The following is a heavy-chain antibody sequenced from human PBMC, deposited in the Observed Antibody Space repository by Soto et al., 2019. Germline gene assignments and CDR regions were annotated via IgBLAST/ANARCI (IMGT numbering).Heavy chain of an antibody. V-gene: IGHV1-24*01. CDR1: GYTLTELS. Sequence: ASVKVSCKVSGYTLTELSMHWVRQAPGKGLEWMGGFDPEDGETIYAQKFQGRVTMTEDTSTDTAYMELSSLRSEDTAVYYCATGGLRLGELSSNLDYWGQGTLVTVSS. D-gene: IGHD3-16*02. CDR2: FDPEDGET. CDR3: ATGGLRLGELSSNLDY. J-gene: IGHJ4*02.